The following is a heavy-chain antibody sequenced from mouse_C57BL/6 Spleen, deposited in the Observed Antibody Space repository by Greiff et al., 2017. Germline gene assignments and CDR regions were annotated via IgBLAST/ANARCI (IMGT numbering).Heavy chain of an antibody. V-gene: IGHV6-3*01. CDR3: TGLGVSYAMDY. CDR2: IRLKSDNYAT. J-gene: IGHJ4*01. Sequence: EVKVEESGGGLVQPGGSMKLSCVASGFTFSNYWMNWVRQSPEKGLEWVAQIRLKSDNYATHYAESVKGRFTISRDDSKSSVYLQMNNLRAEDTGIYYCTGLGVSYAMDYWGQGTSVTVSS. D-gene: IGHD4-1*01. CDR1: GFTFSNYW.